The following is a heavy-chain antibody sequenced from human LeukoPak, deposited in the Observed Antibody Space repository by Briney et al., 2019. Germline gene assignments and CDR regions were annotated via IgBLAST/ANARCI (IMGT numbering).Heavy chain of an antibody. CDR1: GYTFSNYG. CDR2: ISAYNGNT. J-gene: IGHJ4*02. V-gene: IGHV1-18*04. CDR3: ARASVVVINDY. D-gene: IGHD3-22*01. Sequence: ASVKVSCKASGYTFSNYGISWVRQAPGQGLEWMGWISAYNGNTNYAQKLQGRVTMTTDTSTSTAYMELRSLRSDDTAVYYCARASVVVINDYWGQGTLVTVSS.